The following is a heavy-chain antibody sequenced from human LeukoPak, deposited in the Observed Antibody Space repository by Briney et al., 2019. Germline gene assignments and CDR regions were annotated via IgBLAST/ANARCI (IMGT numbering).Heavy chain of an antibody. J-gene: IGHJ6*02. CDR2: ISSSSSYI. CDR3: ARVPTCCGGDCSIPYYYGMDV. CDR1: GFTFSSYS. D-gene: IGHD2-21*02. V-gene: IGHV3-21*01. Sequence: GGSLRLSCAASGFTFSSYSMNWVRQAPGKGLEWVSSISSSSSYIYYADSVKGRFTISRDNAKNSLYLQMNSLRAEDTAVYYCARVPTCCGGDCSIPYYYGMDVWGQGTTVTVSS.